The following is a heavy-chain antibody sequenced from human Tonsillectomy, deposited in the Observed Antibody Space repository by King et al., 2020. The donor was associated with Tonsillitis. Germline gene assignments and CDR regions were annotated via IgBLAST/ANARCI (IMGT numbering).Heavy chain of an antibody. CDR3: VRGRYGASTVYDYYYYMDV. V-gene: IGHV4-34*01. CDR2: INHSGST. Sequence: VQLQQWGAGLLKPSETLSLTCAVYGGSFSGYYWSWIRQPPGKGLEWIGEINHSGSTNYNPSLKSRVTISVDTSKNQFSLKLSSMTAADAAVYYCVRGRYGASTVYDYYYYMDVWGKGTTVTVSS. D-gene: IGHD1-14*01. J-gene: IGHJ6*03. CDR1: GGSFSGYY.